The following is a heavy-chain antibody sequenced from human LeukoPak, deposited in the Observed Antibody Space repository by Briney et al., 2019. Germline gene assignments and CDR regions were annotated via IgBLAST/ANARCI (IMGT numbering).Heavy chain of an antibody. CDR2: IYYSGST. Sequence: SETLSLTCTVSGGSISSSSYYWGWIRQPPGKGLEWIANIYYSGSTYLNPSLKSRVTISIDTSKNQFSLKLTPVTAADTAVYYCARLVPPGWFDPWGQGTLVTVSS. V-gene: IGHV4-39*01. J-gene: IGHJ5*02. CDR3: ARLVPPGWFDP. CDR1: GGSISSSSYY.